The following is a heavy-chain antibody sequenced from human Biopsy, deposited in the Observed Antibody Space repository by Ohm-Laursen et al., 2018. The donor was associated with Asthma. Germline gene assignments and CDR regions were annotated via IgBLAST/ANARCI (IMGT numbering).Heavy chain of an antibody. CDR3: ARDGVVPDAMYYHYYYGLDV. V-gene: IGHV3-74*01. Sequence: GSLRLSCTASGFAVSRDYTFWVRQAPGKGLEWVSRVKGDGRRTSYADSVKGRFTISRDNAKNTLYLQMNSLRVEDTAVYYCARDGVVPDAMYYHYYYGLDVWGQGTTVTVSS. CDR2: VKGDGRRT. D-gene: IGHD2-2*01. CDR1: GFAVSRDY. J-gene: IGHJ6*02.